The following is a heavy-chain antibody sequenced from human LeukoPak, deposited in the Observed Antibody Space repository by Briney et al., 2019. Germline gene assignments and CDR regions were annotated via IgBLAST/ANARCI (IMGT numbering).Heavy chain of an antibody. Sequence: ASAKVSCKASGYTFTSYGISWVRQAPGQGLEWMGWISAYNGNTNYAQKLQGRVTMTTDTSTSTAYMELRSLRSDDTAVYYCATTVGGYYYYYMDVWGKGTTVTVSS. D-gene: IGHD3-16*01. V-gene: IGHV1-18*01. CDR3: ATTVGGYYYYYMDV. CDR1: GYTFTSYG. J-gene: IGHJ6*03. CDR2: ISAYNGNT.